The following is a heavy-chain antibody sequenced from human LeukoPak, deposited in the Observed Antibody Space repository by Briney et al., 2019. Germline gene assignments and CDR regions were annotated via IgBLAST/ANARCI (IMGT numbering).Heavy chain of an antibody. CDR1: GGSFSGYY. D-gene: IGHD3-22*01. CDR3: ARDRDYYDSSGYPPLGY. J-gene: IGHJ4*02. Sequence: SETLSLTCAVYGGSFSGYYWNWVRQPPGKGLEWIGEINHSGSTNYNPSLKNRVTISVDTSKNQFSLRLSSVTAADTAVYYCARDRDYYDSSGYPPLGYWGQGTLVTVSS. CDR2: INHSGST. V-gene: IGHV4-34*01.